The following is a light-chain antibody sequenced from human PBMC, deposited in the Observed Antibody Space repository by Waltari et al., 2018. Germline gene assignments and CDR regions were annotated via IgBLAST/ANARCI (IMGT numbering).Light chain of an antibody. CDR3: LLYYGGPWV. J-gene: IGLJ3*02. CDR1: TGAVTSDYY. V-gene: IGLV7-43*01. Sequence: QTVVTQEPSLTVSPGGTVTLTCASSTGAVTSDYYPNWFQQKPGQAPRALVNSTNVRYSWTPTRFAGCLLGDKAALTLSGVQPEDEADYYCLLYYGGPWVFGGGTKVTVL. CDR2: STN.